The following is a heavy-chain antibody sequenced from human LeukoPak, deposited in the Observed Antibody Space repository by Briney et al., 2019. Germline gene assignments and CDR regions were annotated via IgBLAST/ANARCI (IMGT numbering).Heavy chain of an antibody. CDR1: GYTFTSYD. CDR2: MNPNSGST. D-gene: IGHD3-22*01. CDR3: ARGTGYYYDSSGYYYFDY. Sequence: ASVKVSCKASGYTFTSYDINWVRQATGQGLEWMGWMNPNSGSTSYAQKFRGRVTMTRDMSTSTVYMELSSLRSEDTAVYYCARGTGYYYDSSGYYYFDYWGQGTLVTVSS. J-gene: IGHJ4*02. V-gene: IGHV1-8*01.